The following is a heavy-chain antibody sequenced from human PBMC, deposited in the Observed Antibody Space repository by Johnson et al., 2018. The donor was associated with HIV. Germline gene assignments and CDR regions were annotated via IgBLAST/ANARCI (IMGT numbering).Heavy chain of an antibody. J-gene: IGHJ3*02. Sequence: QVQLVESGGGVVQPGRSLRLSCAASGFTFSSYAMHWVRQAPGKGLEWVAIISYDGNNKYYADSVKGRFTISRDNSKNTLYLQMNSLRAEDTAVYYCAKDMGVDTAMNPLAFDIWGQGTMVTVSS. CDR2: ISYDGNNK. CDR3: AKDMGVDTAMNPLAFDI. D-gene: IGHD5-18*01. V-gene: IGHV3-30-3*01. CDR1: GFTFSSYA.